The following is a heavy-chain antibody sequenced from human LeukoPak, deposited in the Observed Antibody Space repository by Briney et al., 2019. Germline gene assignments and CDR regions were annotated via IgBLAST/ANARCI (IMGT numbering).Heavy chain of an antibody. V-gene: IGHV4-39*07. Sequence: SETLSLTCTVSGGSISSSSYYWGWIRQPPGKGLEWIGSIYYSGSTYYNPSLKSRVTISVDTSKNQFSLKLSSVTAADTAVYYCARDKVTPTLYYYYGMDVWGQGTTVTVSS. J-gene: IGHJ6*02. CDR3: ARDKVTPTLYYYYGMDV. CDR1: GGSISSSSYY. CDR2: IYYSGST. D-gene: IGHD4-23*01.